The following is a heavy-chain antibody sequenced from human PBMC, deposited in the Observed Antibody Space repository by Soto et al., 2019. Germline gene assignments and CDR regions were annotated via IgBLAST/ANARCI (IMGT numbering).Heavy chain of an antibody. CDR3: AREIATTGEYYFDY. CDR1: GFTFSRYW. J-gene: IGHJ4*01. CDR2: INRDGSST. V-gene: IGHV3-74*01. Sequence: PGGSLRLSCAASGFTFSRYWMHWVRQAPGKGLVWVSRINRDGSSTNYADSVKGRVTISRDTAKNTLYLQMNSLRAEDTAVYYCAREIATTGEYYFDYWGHGTLVTVSS. D-gene: IGHD6-13*01.